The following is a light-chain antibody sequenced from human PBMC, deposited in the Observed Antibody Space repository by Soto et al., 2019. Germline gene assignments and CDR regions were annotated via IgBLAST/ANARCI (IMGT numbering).Light chain of an antibody. CDR3: XXXXGSXLT. V-gene: IGKV3-20*01. Sequence: EIVLTQSPGTLSLSPGERAALSCRASQSLSSSYLAWYQQKPGQAPRLLIYGASSRATGIPDRFSGSGSGTDFTLTISRLEPEXXAXXXXXXXXGSXLTFGGGTKVEIK. CDR1: QSLSSSY. J-gene: IGKJ4*01. CDR2: GAS.